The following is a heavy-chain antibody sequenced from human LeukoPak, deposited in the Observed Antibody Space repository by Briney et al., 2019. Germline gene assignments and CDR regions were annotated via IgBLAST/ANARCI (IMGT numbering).Heavy chain of an antibody. CDR1: GESFSGYY. J-gene: IGHJ4*02. V-gene: IGHV4-34*01. Sequence: PSETLSLTCAVYGESFSGYYWSWIRQPPGKGLEWIGEINHSGSTNYNPSLKSRVTISVDTSKNQFSLKLSSVTAADTAVYYCARGYYGSGSYYPRFDYWGQGTLVTVSS. CDR2: INHSGST. CDR3: ARGYYGSGSYYPRFDY. D-gene: IGHD3-10*01.